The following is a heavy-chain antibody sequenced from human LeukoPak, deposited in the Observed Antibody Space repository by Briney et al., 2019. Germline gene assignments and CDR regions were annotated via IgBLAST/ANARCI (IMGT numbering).Heavy chain of an antibody. V-gene: IGHV4-59*12. CDR1: GGSISSYY. J-gene: IGHJ6*04. CDR3: ARGRDYDILTGRHYYDMDV. D-gene: IGHD3-9*01. CDR2: IYYSGST. Sequence: PSETLSLTCTVSGGSISSYYWSWIRQPPGKGLEWIGYIYYSGSTNYNPSLKSRVTISVDTSKNQFSLKLSSVTAADTAVYYCARGRDYDILTGRHYYDMDVWGKGTTVTVSS.